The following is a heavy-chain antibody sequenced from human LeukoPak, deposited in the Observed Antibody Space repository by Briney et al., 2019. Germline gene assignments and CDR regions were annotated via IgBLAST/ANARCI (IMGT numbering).Heavy chain of an antibody. CDR1: GGSISSGDYY. CDR2: IYYSGST. J-gene: IGHJ4*02. D-gene: IGHD6-19*01. V-gene: IGHV4-61*08. Sequence: PSETLSLTCTVSGGSISSGDYYWSWIRQPPGKGLEWIGYIYYSGSTNYNPSLKSRVTISVDTSKNQFSLKLSSVTAADTAVYYCARFLAVAGIQADYWGQGTLVTVSS. CDR3: ARFLAVAGIQADY.